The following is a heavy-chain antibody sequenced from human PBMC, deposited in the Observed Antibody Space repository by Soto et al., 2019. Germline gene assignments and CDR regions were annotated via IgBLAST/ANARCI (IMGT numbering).Heavy chain of an antibody. CDR3: ARVLFPTTGPWFDP. CDR1: GGSISSYY. CDR2: IYYSGST. Sequence: QVQLQESGPGLVKPSETLSLTCTVSGGSISSYYWSWIRQPPGKGLEWIGYIYYSGSTNYNPSLKSRVTISVDTSKNQFSLKLSSVTAADTAVYYCARVLFPTTGPWFDPWGQGTLVTVSS. J-gene: IGHJ5*02. V-gene: IGHV4-59*01. D-gene: IGHD2-21*01.